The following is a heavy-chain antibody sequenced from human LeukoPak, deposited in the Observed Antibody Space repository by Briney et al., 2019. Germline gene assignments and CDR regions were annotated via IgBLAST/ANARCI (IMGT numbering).Heavy chain of an antibody. V-gene: IGHV4-59*12. D-gene: IGHD4-17*01. CDR2: IYYSGST. J-gene: IGHJ2*01. Sequence: SETLSLTCTVSGGSISSYYWSWIRQPPGKGLEWIGYIYYSGSTNYNPSLKSRVTISVDTSKNQFSLKLSSVTAADTAVYYCARALRLRKPTWCFDLWGRGTLVTVSS. CDR1: GGSISSYY. CDR3: ARALRLRKPTWCFDL.